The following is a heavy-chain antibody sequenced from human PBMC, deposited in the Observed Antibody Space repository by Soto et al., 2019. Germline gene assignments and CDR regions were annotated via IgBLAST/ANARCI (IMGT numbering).Heavy chain of an antibody. CDR3: ARGVAVAAFDY. D-gene: IGHD6-19*01. V-gene: IGHV4-59*01. CDR1: GGSISSYY. CDR2: IYYSGST. Sequence: SETLSLTCTVSGGSISSYYWSWIRQPPGKGLEWIGYIYYSGSTNYNPSLKSRVTISVDTSKNQFSLKLSSVTAADTAVYYCARGVAVAAFDYWGQGTLVTVSS. J-gene: IGHJ4*02.